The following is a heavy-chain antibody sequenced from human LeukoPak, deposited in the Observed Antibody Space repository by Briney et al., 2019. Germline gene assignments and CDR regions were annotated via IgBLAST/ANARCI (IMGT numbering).Heavy chain of an antibody. CDR2: TNSDGSST. Sequence: GGSLRLSCAASGFTFRPYLMHWVRQAPGKWLVWVSRTNSDGSSTAYADSVKGRFTISRDNAKSTLYLQMNSLRPEDTAVYYCARDTSYAMDVWGQGTTVTVSS. V-gene: IGHV3-74*01. J-gene: IGHJ6*02. D-gene: IGHD3-3*01. CDR1: GFTFRPYL. CDR3: ARDTSYAMDV.